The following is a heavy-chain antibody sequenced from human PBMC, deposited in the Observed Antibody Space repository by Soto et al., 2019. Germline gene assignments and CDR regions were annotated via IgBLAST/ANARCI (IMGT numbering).Heavy chain of an antibody. Sequence: GGSLRLSCAASGFTFSSYSMNWVRQAPGKGLEWVSSISSSSSYIYYADSVKGRFTISRDNAKNSLYLQMNSLRAEDTAVYYCASFEVVVALFDPWGQGTLVTVSS. D-gene: IGHD2-2*01. V-gene: IGHV3-21*01. CDR3: ASFEVVVALFDP. J-gene: IGHJ5*02. CDR2: ISSSSSYI. CDR1: GFTFSSYS.